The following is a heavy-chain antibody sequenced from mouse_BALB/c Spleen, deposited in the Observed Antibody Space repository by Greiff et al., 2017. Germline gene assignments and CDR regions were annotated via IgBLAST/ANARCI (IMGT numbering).Heavy chain of an antibody. Sequence: QVQLQQPGAELVRPGASVKLSCKASGYTFTSYWINWVKQRPGQGLEWIGNIYPSDSYTNYNQKFKDKATLTVDKSSSTAYMQLSSPTSEDSAVYFCTLHYYGLDYWGQGTTLTVSS. CDR1: GYTFTSYW. CDR3: TLHYYGLDY. J-gene: IGHJ2*01. V-gene: IGHV1-69*02. CDR2: IYPSDSYT. D-gene: IGHD1-2*01.